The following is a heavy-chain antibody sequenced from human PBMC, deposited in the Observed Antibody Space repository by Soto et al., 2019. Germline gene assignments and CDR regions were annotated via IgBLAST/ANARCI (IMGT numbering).Heavy chain of an antibody. J-gene: IGHJ5*02. D-gene: IGHD2-21*01. CDR1: GFTFSNYA. CDR2: ISGSGGSA. Sequence: PGGSLRLSCAASGFTFSNYAMTWVRQGPGKGLEWVSAISGSGGSAYYADSVKGRFTISRDNSKNTLYLQMNSLRADDSGLYYCAKDPYSGVLVPVAVGFDPWGQGTLVTVSS. CDR3: AKDPYSGVLVPVAVGFDP. V-gene: IGHV3-23*01.